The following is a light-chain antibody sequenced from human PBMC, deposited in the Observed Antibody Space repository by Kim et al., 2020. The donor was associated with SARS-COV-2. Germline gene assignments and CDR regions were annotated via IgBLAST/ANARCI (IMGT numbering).Light chain of an antibody. V-gene: IGKV4-1*01. CDR3: QQYYATPLT. Sequence: DIVMTQSPDSLAVSLGERATINCKSSQSVLYSSNGKNYLAWYQQKPRQPPKLLIYGASTRESGVPDRFSASGSGTDFTLTISSLQTEDVAFYYWQQYYATPLTFGGGNKLE. CDR2: GAS. CDR1: QSVLYSSNGKNY. J-gene: IGKJ4*01.